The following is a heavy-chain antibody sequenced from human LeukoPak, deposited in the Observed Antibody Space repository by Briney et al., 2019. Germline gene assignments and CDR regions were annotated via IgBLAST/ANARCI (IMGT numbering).Heavy chain of an antibody. CDR2: ISSSSSYI. CDR1: GFTFSTYS. J-gene: IGHJ2*01. V-gene: IGHV3-21*01. CDR3: VRIWFADWYFDL. D-gene: IGHD3-10*01. Sequence: GGSLRLSCAASGFTFSTYSMNWVRQAPGKGLEWVSSISSSSSYIYYADSMKGRFTISRDNAKNPLYLQMNSLRAEDTAVYYCVRIWFADWYFDLWGRGTLVTVSS.